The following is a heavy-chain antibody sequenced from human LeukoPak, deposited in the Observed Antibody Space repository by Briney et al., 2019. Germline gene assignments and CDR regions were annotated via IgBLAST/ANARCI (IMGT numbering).Heavy chain of an antibody. CDR1: GFTFSAYW. V-gene: IGHV3-7*05. CDR3: ARLYCSGGRCDSCFDY. CDR2: INQKGSGN. J-gene: IGHJ4*02. D-gene: IGHD2-15*01. Sequence: GGSLRLSCAASGFTFSAYWMSCVRQTPGQALEGLANINQKGSGNSSADSVKGLFSLSRDNAKNSMNLQMNRPRAEDTAVYYCARLYCSGGRCDSCFDYWGQGTLVTVSS.